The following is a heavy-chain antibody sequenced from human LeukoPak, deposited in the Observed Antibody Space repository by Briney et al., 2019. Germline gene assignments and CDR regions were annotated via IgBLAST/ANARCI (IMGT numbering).Heavy chain of an antibody. J-gene: IGHJ6*03. Sequence: PSETLSLTCTVSGGPISSYYWSWIRQPPGKGLEWIGEINHSGSTNYNPSLKSRVTISVDTSKNQFSLKLSSVTAADTAVYYCARGITMVRGHYYYYMDVWGKGTTVTISS. CDR3: ARGITMVRGHYYYYMDV. CDR1: GGPISSYY. CDR2: INHSGST. D-gene: IGHD3-10*01. V-gene: IGHV4-34*01.